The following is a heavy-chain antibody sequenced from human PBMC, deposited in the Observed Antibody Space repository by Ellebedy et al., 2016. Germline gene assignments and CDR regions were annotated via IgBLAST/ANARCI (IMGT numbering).Heavy chain of an antibody. J-gene: IGHJ4*02. CDR1: GYTFTGYY. D-gene: IGHD3-16*02. V-gene: IGHV1-2*02. CDR3: ARGRTLRLGELSLGY. CDR2: INPNSGGT. Sequence: ASVKVSCXASGYTFTGYYMHWVRQAPGQGLEWMGWINPNSGGTNYAQKFQGRVTMTRDTSISTAYMELSRLRSDDTAVYYCARGRTLRLGELSLGYWGQGTLVTVSS.